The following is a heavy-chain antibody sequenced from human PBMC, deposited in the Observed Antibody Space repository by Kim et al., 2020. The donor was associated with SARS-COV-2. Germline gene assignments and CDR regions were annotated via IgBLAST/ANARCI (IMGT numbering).Heavy chain of an antibody. CDR3: ATERGIYGSGSYGLFDY. J-gene: IGHJ4*01. Sequence: ASVKVSCKVSGYTLIELSMHWVRQAPGKGLEWMGGFDPEDGETIYAQKFQGRVTMTRDTSISTAYMELSRLRSDDTAVYYCATERGIYGSGSYGLFDYWG. V-gene: IGHV1-24*01. D-gene: IGHD3-10*01. CDR2: FDPEDGET. CDR1: GYTLIELS.